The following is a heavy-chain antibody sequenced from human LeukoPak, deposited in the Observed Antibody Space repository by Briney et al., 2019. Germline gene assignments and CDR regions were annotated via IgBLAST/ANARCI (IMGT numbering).Heavy chain of an antibody. J-gene: IGHJ5*02. Sequence: SSETLSLTCTVSGGSISSTSFYWGYIRQPPGKGLEWIGSIYYSGSTYYNPSLKSRVTISVDTSKNQFSLKLSSVTAADTAVYYCARQHYDFSNCYFNWLDPWGQRTLFSLPS. CDR1: GGSISSTSFY. D-gene: IGHD3-3*01. CDR2: IYYSGST. V-gene: IGHV4-39*01. CDR3: ARQHYDFSNCYFNWLDP.